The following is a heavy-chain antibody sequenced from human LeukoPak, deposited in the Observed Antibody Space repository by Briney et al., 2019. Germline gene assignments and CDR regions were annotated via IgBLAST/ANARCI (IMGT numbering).Heavy chain of an antibody. Sequence: PSETLSLTCTVSGGSISSYYWSWLRQPPGKGLEWIGYIYYSGSTDFNPSLKSRVTISVDTSKNQFSLKLSSVTAADTAVYYCARDPRSHPSKNYYYYGMDVWGQGTTVTVSS. CDR1: GGSISSYY. V-gene: IGHV4-59*01. CDR2: IYYSGST. CDR3: ARDPRSHPSKNYYYYGMDV. J-gene: IGHJ6*02.